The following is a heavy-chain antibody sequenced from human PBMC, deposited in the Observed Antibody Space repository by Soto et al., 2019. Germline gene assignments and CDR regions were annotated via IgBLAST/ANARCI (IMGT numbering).Heavy chain of an antibody. D-gene: IGHD4-17*01. CDR1: GGSISSSNYY. CDR3: AGAGHGDLDGLDV. J-gene: IGHJ6*02. Sequence: QLQLQESGPRLVKLSETLSLTCTVSGGSISSSNYYWAWIRQPPGKGLEWIGSIFYSRNTYYNPALKSRVTISGDASKNQFSLKLTSVTAADTALYYWAGAGHGDLDGLDVCGQGTTVTVAS. V-gene: IGHV4-39*01. CDR2: IFYSRNT.